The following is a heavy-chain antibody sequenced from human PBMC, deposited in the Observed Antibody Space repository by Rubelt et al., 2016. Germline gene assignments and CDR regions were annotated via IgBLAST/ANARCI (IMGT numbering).Heavy chain of an antibody. CDR2: IYYSGST. CDR1: GGSISSSSYY. J-gene: IGHJ2*01. V-gene: IGHV4-39*07. CDR3: AMVYYDFWSGYYINWYFDL. Sequence: QLQLQESGPGLVKPSETLSLTCTVSGGSISSSSYYWGWIRQPPGKGLEWIGSIYYSGSTYYNPSLKSRVTISVDTSKIQFSLKLSSVTAADTAVYYGAMVYYDFWSGYYINWYFDLWGRGTLVTVSS. D-gene: IGHD3-3*01.